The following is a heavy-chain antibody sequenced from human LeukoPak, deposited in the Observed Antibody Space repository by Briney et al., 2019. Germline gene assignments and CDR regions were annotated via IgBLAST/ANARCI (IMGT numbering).Heavy chain of an antibody. V-gene: IGHV4-4*07. Sequence: PSETLSLTYTVSGGSISSYYWSWIRQPAGKGLEWIGRIYTSGSTNYNPSLKSRVTMSVDTSKNQFSLNLNSVTAADTAVYYCARHGLATWFDPWGQGTLVTVSS. D-gene: IGHD3-3*02. CDR3: ARHGLATWFDP. CDR2: IYTSGST. J-gene: IGHJ5*02. CDR1: GGSISSYY.